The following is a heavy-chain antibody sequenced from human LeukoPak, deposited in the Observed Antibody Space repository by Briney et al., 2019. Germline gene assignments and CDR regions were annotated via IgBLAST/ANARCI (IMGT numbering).Heavy chain of an antibody. CDR1: GFTFSSYS. Sequence: GGSLRLSCAASGFTFSSYSMNWVRQAPGKGLEWVSSISSSSSYIYYADSVKGRFTISRDNAKNSLYLQMNSLRAEDTAVYYCARDDIVGEKVDYWGQGTLVTVSS. CDR3: ARDDIVGEKVDY. D-gene: IGHD2-15*01. J-gene: IGHJ4*02. CDR2: ISSSSSYI. V-gene: IGHV3-21*01.